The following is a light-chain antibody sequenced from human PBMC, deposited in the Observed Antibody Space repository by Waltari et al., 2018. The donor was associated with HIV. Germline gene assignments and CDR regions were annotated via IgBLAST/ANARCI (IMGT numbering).Light chain of an antibody. V-gene: IGLV1-44*01. J-gene: IGLJ2*01. Sequence: QSVLTQPPSASGTPGQRVTISCSGSSSNIGSNTVTWYQQLPGTAPKHLVQCTDQRPSGVPDRFSCSKSGTSASLAISGLQSEDEANYYCAAWDDSLNGPVFGGGTKLTVL. CDR3: AAWDDSLNGPV. CDR2: CTD. CDR1: SSNIGSNT.